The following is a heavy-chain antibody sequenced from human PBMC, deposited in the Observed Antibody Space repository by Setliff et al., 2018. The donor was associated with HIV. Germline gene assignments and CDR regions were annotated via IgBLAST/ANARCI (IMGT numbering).Heavy chain of an antibody. D-gene: IGHD6-19*01. Sequence: SETLSLTCTVSGDSISRYYWSWIRQPPGKGLEWIGYIYYSGSSNYNPSLKSRVTISVNTSKNQFSLKLSPVTAADTAVYYCARDLSSGWYFDYWGQGTLVTVSS. CDR3: ARDLSSGWYFDY. V-gene: IGHV4-59*01. J-gene: IGHJ4*02. CDR1: GDSISRYY. CDR2: IYYSGSS.